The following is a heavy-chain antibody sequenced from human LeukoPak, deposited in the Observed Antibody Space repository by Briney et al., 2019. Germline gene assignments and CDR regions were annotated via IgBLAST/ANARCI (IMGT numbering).Heavy chain of an antibody. D-gene: IGHD4-17*01. Sequence: SETLSLTCTVSGGSISSYYWSWIRQPPGKGLEWIGYIFHSGSTNYNPSLKSRVTISVDTSKNQFSLKLSSVTAADTAVYYCARTRGVPYGDYLNDYWGQGTLVTVSS. J-gene: IGHJ4*02. CDR2: IFHSGST. V-gene: IGHV4-59*01. CDR3: ARTRGVPYGDYLNDY. CDR1: GGSISSYY.